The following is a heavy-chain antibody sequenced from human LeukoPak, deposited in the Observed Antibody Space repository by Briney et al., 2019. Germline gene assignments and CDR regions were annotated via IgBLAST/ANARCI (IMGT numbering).Heavy chain of an antibody. CDR2: IYYSGTT. Sequence: PSETLSHTCTVSGGSISSYYWSWIRQPPGKGLEWIGYIYYSGTTNYNPSLKSRVTISVDTSKNQFSLKLSSVTAADTAVYYCARRSYTVTSLGHAFDIWGQGTMVTVSS. J-gene: IGHJ3*02. CDR3: ARRSYTVTSLGHAFDI. V-gene: IGHV4-59*08. CDR1: GGSISSYY. D-gene: IGHD4-17*01.